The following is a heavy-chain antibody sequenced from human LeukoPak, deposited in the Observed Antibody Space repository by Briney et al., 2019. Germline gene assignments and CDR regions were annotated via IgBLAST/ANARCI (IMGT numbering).Heavy chain of an antibody. D-gene: IGHD3-22*01. CDR1: GGSISSGGYS. CDR3: ARHLPDYYDSSGYPDY. Sequence: SETLFLTCAVSGGSISSGGYSWSWIRQPPGKGLEWIGYIYHSGSTYYNPSLKSRVTISVDRSKNQFSLKLSSVTAADTAVYYCARHLPDYYDSSGYPDYWGQGTLVTVSS. CDR2: IYHSGST. V-gene: IGHV4-30-2*01. J-gene: IGHJ4*02.